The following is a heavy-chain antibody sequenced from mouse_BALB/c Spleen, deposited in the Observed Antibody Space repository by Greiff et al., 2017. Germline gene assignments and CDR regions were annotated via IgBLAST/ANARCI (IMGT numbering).Heavy chain of an antibody. CDR3: ARWRPYYYGSRYYAMDY. J-gene: IGHJ4*01. CDR1: GYTFTSYW. D-gene: IGHD1-1*01. Sequence: QVQLQQSGAELAKPGASVKMSCKASGYTFTSYWMHWVKQRPGQGLEWIGYINPSTGYTEYNQKFKDKATLTADKSSSTAYMQLSSLTSEDSAVYYCARWRPYYYGSRYYAMDYWGQGTSVTVSS. V-gene: IGHV1-7*01. CDR2: INPSTGYT.